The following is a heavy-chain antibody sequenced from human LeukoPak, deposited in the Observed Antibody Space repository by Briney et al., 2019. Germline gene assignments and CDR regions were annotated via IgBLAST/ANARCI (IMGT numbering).Heavy chain of an antibody. V-gene: IGHV3-53*01. D-gene: IGHD2-15*01. CDR2: IYTGGNT. CDR3: ARDTRCYSREHGFDI. J-gene: IGHJ3*02. Sequence: TGGSLRLSCAASGFTVSTNYMTWVRQAPGKGLEWVSVIYTGGNTYYADSVKGRFTISRDNSKNTLSLQMNSLRAEDTAVYYCARDTRCYSREHGFDIWGQGTMVAVSS. CDR1: GFTVSTNY.